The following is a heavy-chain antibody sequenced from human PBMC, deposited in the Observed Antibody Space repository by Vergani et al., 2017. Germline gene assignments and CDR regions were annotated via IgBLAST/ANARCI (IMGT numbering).Heavy chain of an antibody. J-gene: IGHJ6*03. CDR3: ASASSGWDRVWFYYYYYVDV. Sequence: EVLLVESGGGLVQPGESLRLSCTASGFTFSDFWMTWVRQVPGKGLEWVANIMPDGSATMYADSLRGRFSISRDNAKNSLHLHMSSLRVEDTAVYFCASASSGWDRVWFYYYYYVDVWGKGTTVTVSS. CDR1: GFTFSDFW. V-gene: IGHV3-7*01. D-gene: IGHD6-19*01. CDR2: IMPDGSAT.